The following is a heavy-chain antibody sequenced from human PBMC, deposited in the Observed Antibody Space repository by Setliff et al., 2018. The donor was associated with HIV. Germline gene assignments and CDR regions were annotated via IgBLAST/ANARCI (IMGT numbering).Heavy chain of an antibody. D-gene: IGHD3-10*01. CDR3: ARAGNFGDWDGFDV. V-gene: IGHV4-39*01. Sequence: ETLSLTCTVSGGSISSSSYYWGWIRQPPGKGLEWIGSIYYSGSTYYNPSLKSRVTISVDTSKNQFSLKLSSVTAADTAVYYCARAGNFGDWDGFDVWGQGTMVTVSS. CDR2: IYYSGST. CDR1: GGSISSSSYY. J-gene: IGHJ3*01.